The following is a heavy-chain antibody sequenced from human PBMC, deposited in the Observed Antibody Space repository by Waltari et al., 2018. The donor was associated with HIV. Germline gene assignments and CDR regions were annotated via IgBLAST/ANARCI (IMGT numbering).Heavy chain of an antibody. Sequence: VKLMESGVASVQPGRSLRTSCAHSGLSFDESALHRLRQAPGKGLEWVSGIIWNSGTIGYADSVKGRFTISRDNAKNSLYLQMNSLRAEDTALYYCAKDKRSGYGGNSVWYFDLWGRGTLVTVSS. V-gene: IGHV3-9*01. CDR3: AKDKRSGYGGNSVWYFDL. CDR2: IIWNSGTI. J-gene: IGHJ2*01. CDR1: GLSFDESA. D-gene: IGHD4-17*01.